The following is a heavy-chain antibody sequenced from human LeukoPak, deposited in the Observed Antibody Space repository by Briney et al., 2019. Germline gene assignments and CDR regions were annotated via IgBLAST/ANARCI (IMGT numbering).Heavy chain of an antibody. V-gene: IGHV3-23*01. CDR2: ISGSGGST. CDR3: AKDAHWILFDD. CDR1: GFTFSSYA. D-gene: IGHD2-2*03. J-gene: IGHJ4*02. Sequence: GGALRLSCAASGFTFSSYAMSWVRQAPGKGLEWVSAISGSGGSTYYADSVKGRITISRDNSKNTLYLQMNSLRDEDTAVYYCAKDAHWILFDDWGQGTLVTVSS.